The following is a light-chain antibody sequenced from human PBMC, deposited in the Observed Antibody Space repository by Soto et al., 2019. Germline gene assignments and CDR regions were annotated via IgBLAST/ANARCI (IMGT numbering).Light chain of an antibody. Sequence: QSVVTQPPSVSGAPGQRVTISCTGTSSNIGAGYDVHWYQHLPGTAPKLLIYGNTIRPSGVPDRFSGSKSGTSASLAITGLQAEDEADYYCQSYDSSLSVVFGGGTQLTVL. CDR1: SSNIGAGYD. CDR3: QSYDSSLSVV. J-gene: IGLJ2*01. CDR2: GNT. V-gene: IGLV1-40*01.